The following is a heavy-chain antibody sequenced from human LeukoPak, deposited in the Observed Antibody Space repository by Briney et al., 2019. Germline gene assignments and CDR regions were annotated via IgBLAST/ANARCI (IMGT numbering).Heavy chain of an antibody. Sequence: GGSLRLSCAASGFTFSNYAMSWVRQAPGQGLQSVSGVTNSGENTHYADSVTGRFTISRDNSKNTLYLQMNSLRAEDTAVYYCAKDGLGRATIREFDHWGQGTLVTVSS. CDR3: AKDGLGRATIREFDH. CDR2: VTNSGENT. J-gene: IGHJ4*02. D-gene: IGHD5-24*01. CDR1: GFTFSNYA. V-gene: IGHV3-23*01.